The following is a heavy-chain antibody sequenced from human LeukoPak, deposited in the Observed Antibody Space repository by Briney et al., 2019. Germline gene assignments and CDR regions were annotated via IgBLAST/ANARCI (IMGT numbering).Heavy chain of an antibody. J-gene: IGHJ5*02. CDR3: VGEIRLVTAHWFDP. CDR2: IQLDGSET. Sequence: GGALRFSWASSGISFSCYLMNWGRQAPGEGVGGGANIQLDGSETYYVDSVKGRFTISRDNATNSVYLQMDSLRAEDTAVYYCVGEIRLVTAHWFDPWGQGTLVTVSS. D-gene: IGHD2-21*02. V-gene: IGHV3-7*01. CDR1: GISFSCYL.